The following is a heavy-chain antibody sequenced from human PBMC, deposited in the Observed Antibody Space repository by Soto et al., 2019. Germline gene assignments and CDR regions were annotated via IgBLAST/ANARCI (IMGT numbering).Heavy chain of an antibody. D-gene: IGHD1-26*01. Sequence: ASVKVSCKVSGYTLTELSMHWVRQAPGKGLEWMGGFDPEDGETIYAQKFQGRVTMTEDTSTDTAYMVLSSLRSEDTAVYYCASQGRGSYWGAFDIWGQGTMVTVSS. CDR2: FDPEDGET. J-gene: IGHJ3*02. V-gene: IGHV1-24*01. CDR1: GYTLTELS. CDR3: ASQGRGSYWGAFDI.